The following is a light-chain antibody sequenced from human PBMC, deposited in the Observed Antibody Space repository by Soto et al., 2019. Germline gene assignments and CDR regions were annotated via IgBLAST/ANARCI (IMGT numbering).Light chain of an antibody. CDR3: QSYDSSLSGYV. Sequence: QSALTQPPSVSGAPGQRVTISCTGSSSNIGAGYDVHWYQQLPGTAPKLLIYGNSNRPSGAPDRFSGSKSGTSASLAITGLQAEDEADYYCQSYDSSLSGYVFGTGTKVTV. V-gene: IGLV1-40*01. J-gene: IGLJ1*01. CDR2: GNS. CDR1: SSNIGAGYD.